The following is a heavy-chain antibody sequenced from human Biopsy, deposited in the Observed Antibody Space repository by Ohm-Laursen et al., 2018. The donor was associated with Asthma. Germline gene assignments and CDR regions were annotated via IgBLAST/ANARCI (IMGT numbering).Heavy chain of an antibody. J-gene: IGHJ4*02. Sequence: SLRLSCSASGFTFSNYGMHWVRQAPGKGLEWVAVISFDGSNKDFADSVKGRFTISRDNSKDTLYLQVNSLRGDDTAMYYCARGKTWGRSYYFDYWGQGTLVTVSS. D-gene: IGHD6-6*01. CDR2: ISFDGSNK. CDR1: GFTFSNYG. CDR3: ARGKTWGRSYYFDY. V-gene: IGHV3-30*03.